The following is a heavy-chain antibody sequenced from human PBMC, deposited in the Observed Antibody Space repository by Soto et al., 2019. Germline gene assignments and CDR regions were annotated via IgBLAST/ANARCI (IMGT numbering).Heavy chain of an antibody. CDR1: GDSISGGNW. Sequence: QVQLQESGPRLVEPSETLSLTCAVSGDSISGGNWWSWVRQPPGKGLEWNGENYHSGSTNYNPSRQIRVIISVDKSNTQSSPRLNSVTAADTAVYYCARESKDGYNLVYWGQGTLVTVSS. J-gene: IGHJ4*02. CDR2: NYHSGST. D-gene: IGHD2-21*01. V-gene: IGHV4-4*02. CDR3: ARESKDGYNLVY.